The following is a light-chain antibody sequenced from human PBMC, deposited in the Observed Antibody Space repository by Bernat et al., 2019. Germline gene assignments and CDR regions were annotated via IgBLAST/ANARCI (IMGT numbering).Light chain of an antibody. CDR2: DVR. Sequence: QSALTQPASVSGSPGQSITISCTGTSSDVGCYNYVSWFQQHPGQAPTLMIYDVRNRPSGVSNRFSGSKSGSTASLTISGLQADDEADYYCSSYTSSNTYVFGTGTKVTVL. CDR3: SSYTSSNTYV. V-gene: IGLV2-14*03. CDR1: SSDVGCYNY. J-gene: IGLJ1*01.